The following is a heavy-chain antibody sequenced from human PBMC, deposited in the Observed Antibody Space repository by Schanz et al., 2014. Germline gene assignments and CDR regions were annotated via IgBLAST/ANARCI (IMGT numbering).Heavy chain of an antibody. CDR3: TRMSLRRGDYGGLDV. CDR1: GVSISSFY. J-gene: IGHJ6*02. Sequence: QVQLQESGPGLVRPSETLSLTCTVSGVSISSFYWSWIRQSPGQGLEYFGYIYGGGSTRYNPSFKSRAPRTFATSRNAFPVKPSAVTAADTAVYYCTRMSLRRGDYGGLDVWGQGTTVTVSS. D-gene: IGHD3-10*01. CDR2: IYGGGST. V-gene: IGHV4-59*08.